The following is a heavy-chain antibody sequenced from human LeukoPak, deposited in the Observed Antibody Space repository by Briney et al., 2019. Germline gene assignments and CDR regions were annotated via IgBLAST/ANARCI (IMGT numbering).Heavy chain of an antibody. V-gene: IGHV3-7*01. CDR3: ARGGYCSSTSCSLHPFDY. Sequence: GGSLRLSCAASGFTFSSYWMSWVRQAPGKGLEWVAHIKQDGSERYYVDSVKGRFTISRDNAKNSLYLQMNSLRAEDTAVYYCARGGYCSSTSCSLHPFDYWGQGTLVTVSS. CDR1: GFTFSSYW. D-gene: IGHD2-2*01. J-gene: IGHJ4*02. CDR2: IKQDGSER.